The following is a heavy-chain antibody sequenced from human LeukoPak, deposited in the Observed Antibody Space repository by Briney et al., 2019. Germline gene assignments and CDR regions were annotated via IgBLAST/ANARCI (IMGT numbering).Heavy chain of an antibody. CDR3: ARDDFWSGYQPKGGFDY. CDR1: GFTFSSYT. Sequence: GGSLRLSCSASGFTFSSYTMHWVRQAPGRGLEYVSAISSYGGSTYYADSVKGRFTISRDNSKNTLYLQMSSLRAEDTAVYYCARDDFWSGYQPKGGFDYWGQGTLVTVSS. J-gene: IGHJ4*02. CDR2: ISSYGGST. V-gene: IGHV3-64D*06. D-gene: IGHD3-3*01.